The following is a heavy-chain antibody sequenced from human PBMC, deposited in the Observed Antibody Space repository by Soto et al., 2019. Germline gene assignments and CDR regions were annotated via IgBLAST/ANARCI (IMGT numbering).Heavy chain of an antibody. Sequence: SETLSLTCTVSGASISGFYWSWIRKSAGKGLEWIGRIYATGTTDYNPSLKSRAMMSVDTSKKQFSLKLRSVTAADTAVYYCVRDGTKTLRDWFDPWGQGXSVTVPS. CDR1: GASISGFY. V-gene: IGHV4-4*07. CDR3: VRDGTKTLRDWFDP. D-gene: IGHD1-1*01. J-gene: IGHJ5*02. CDR2: IYATGTT.